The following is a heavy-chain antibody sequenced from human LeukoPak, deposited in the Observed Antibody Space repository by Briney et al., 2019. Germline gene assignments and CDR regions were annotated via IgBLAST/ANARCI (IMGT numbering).Heavy chain of an antibody. CDR1: GYTFTGYY. J-gene: IGHJ4*02. CDR3: ARSGEQWLAARYYFDY. Sequence: ASVKVSCKASGYTFTGYYMHWVRQAPGQGLEWMGWINPNSGGTNYAQKFQGRVTMTRDTSISTAYMELSRLRSDDTAVYYCARSGEQWLAARYYFDYWGQGTLVTVSS. V-gene: IGHV1-2*02. D-gene: IGHD6-19*01. CDR2: INPNSGGT.